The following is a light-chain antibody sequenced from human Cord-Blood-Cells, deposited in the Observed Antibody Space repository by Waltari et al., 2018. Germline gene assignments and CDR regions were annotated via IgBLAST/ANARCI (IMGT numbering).Light chain of an antibody. V-gene: IGLV2-11*01. J-gene: IGLJ1*01. Sequence: QSALTQPRSVSGSPGQSVTISCTGTSSDVGGYNYVSWYQQHPGKPPQPMIYDDSKRPPGVPDRFSGSKAGNTASLTISGLQAEDEADYYCCSYAGSYTYVFGTGTKVTVL. CDR1: SSDVGGYNY. CDR2: DDS. CDR3: CSYAGSYTYV.